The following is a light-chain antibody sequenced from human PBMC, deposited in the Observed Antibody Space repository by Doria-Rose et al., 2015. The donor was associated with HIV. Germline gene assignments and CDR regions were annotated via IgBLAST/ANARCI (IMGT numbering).Light chain of an antibody. Sequence: QSVLTQPASVSGSPGQSITISCTGTSSDVGGYNYVSWYQQHPGKAPKLMIYDVSKRPSGVSNRFSGSKSGNTASLTISGLQAEDEADYYCSSYTSGTTYVFGTGTKVTVL. CDR2: DVS. CDR1: SSDVGGYNY. J-gene: IGLJ1*01. V-gene: IGLV2-14*03. CDR3: SSYTSGTTYV.